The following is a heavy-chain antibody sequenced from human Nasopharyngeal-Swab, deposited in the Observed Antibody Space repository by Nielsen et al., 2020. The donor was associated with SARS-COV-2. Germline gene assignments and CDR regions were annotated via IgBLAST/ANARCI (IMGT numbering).Heavy chain of an antibody. CDR2: ISSSSSTI. D-gene: IGHD3-3*01. V-gene: IGHV3-48*04. CDR3: AGDGLDYDFWSAYFMDV. J-gene: IGHJ6*02. Sequence: GGSLRLSCAASGFTFSSYSMNWVRQTPGKGLEWVSYISSSSSTIYYADSVKGRFTISRDNAKNSLYLQMNSLRAEDTAVYYCAGDGLDYDFWSAYFMDVWGQGTTVTVSS. CDR1: GFTFSSYS.